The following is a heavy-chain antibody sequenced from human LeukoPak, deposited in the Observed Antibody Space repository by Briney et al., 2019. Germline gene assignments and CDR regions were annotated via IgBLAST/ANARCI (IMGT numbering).Heavy chain of an antibody. Sequence: SETLSLTCTASGGSISSSSYYWGWIRQPPGKGLEWIGSIYYSGSTYYNPSLKSRVTISVDTSKNQFSLKLSSVTAADTAVYYCARQSGYYRYYFDYWAREPWSPSPQ. CDR1: GGSISSSSYY. J-gene: IGHJ4*02. CDR2: IYYSGST. V-gene: IGHV4-39*01. D-gene: IGHD3-22*01. CDR3: ARQSGYYRYYFDY.